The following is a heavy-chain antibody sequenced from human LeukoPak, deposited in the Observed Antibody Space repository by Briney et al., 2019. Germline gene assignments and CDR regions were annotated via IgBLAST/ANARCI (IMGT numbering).Heavy chain of an antibody. Sequence: PGGSLRLSCAASGFTFSTYWMHWVRHAPGKGLVWVSRINSEGSSTTYADSVKGRFTISRDNAKNTLYLQMNSLGAEDTALYYCARHYSYGMDVWGQGTTVTVSS. CDR3: ARHYSYGMDV. CDR2: INSEGSST. J-gene: IGHJ6*02. V-gene: IGHV3-74*01. CDR1: GFTFSTYW.